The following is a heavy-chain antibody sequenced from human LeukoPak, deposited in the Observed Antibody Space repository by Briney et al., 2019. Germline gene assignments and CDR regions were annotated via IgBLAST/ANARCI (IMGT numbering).Heavy chain of an antibody. CDR2: ISYDGSNK. CDR3: AKEGTGITMVRGVIITPSYYYYYGMDV. D-gene: IGHD3-10*01. Sequence: GGSLRLSCAASGFTFSSYGMHWVRQAPGKGLEWVAVISYDGSNKYYADSVKGRFTISRDNSKNTLYLQMNSLRAEDTAVYYCAKEGTGITMVRGVIITPSYYYYYGMDVWGQGTTVTVSS. V-gene: IGHV3-30*18. J-gene: IGHJ6*02. CDR1: GFTFSSYG.